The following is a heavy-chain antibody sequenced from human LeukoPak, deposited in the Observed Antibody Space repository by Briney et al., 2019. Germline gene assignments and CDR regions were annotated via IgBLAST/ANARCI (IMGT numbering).Heavy chain of an antibody. J-gene: IGHJ6*03. Sequence: SETLPLTCAVSGGSISSYYWSWIRQPPGKGLEWIGYIYYSGSTNYNPSLKSRVTISVDTSKNQFSLKLSSVTAADTAVYYCARSGSLAHYYYMDVWGKGTTVTVSS. CDR3: ARSGSLAHYYYMDV. CDR2: IYYSGST. V-gene: IGHV4-59*01. D-gene: IGHD1-26*01. CDR1: GGSISSYY.